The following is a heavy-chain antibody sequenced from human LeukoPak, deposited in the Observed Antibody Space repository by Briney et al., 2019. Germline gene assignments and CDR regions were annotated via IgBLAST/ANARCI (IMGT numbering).Heavy chain of an antibody. J-gene: IGHJ4*02. CDR3: AKSLSNRGARDYFDC. CDR2: MNPNSGNT. V-gene: IGHV1-8*01. Sequence: ASVKVSCKASGYTFTSYDINWVRQATGQGLEWMGWMNPNSGNTGYAQKFQGRVTMTRNTSISTAYMELSSLRSEDTAVYYCAKSLSNRGARDYFDCWGQGTQVTVSS. CDR1: GYTFTSYD. D-gene: IGHD1-26*01.